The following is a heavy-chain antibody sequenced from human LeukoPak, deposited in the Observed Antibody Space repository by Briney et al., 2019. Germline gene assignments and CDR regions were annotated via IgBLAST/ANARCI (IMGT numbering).Heavy chain of an antibody. J-gene: IGHJ4*02. V-gene: IGHV1-3*01. D-gene: IGHD2-15*01. Sequence: GASVKVSCTASGYTFTSYAMHWVRQAPGQRLEWMGWINAGNGNTKYSQKFQGRVTITRDTSASTAYMGLSSLRSEDTAVYYCARDDCSGGSCYFDYWGQGTLVTVSS. CDR3: ARDDCSGGSCYFDY. CDR1: GYTFTSYA. CDR2: INAGNGNT.